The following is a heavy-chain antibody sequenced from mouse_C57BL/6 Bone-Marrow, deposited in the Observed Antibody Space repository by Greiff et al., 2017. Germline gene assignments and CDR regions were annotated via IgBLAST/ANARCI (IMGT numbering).Heavy chain of an antibody. D-gene: IGHD2-4*01. J-gene: IGHJ2*01. CDR3: ARRAIYYDYDLDY. Sequence: VQLQQSGPVLVKPGASVKMSCKASGYTFTDYYMNWVKQSPGKSLEWIGVINPYNGGTSYNQKFKGKATLTIDKSSSTAYMELHSLTTEDSAVYYWARRAIYYDYDLDYWCQGTTLTVSS. CDR2: INPYNGGT. V-gene: IGHV1-19*01. CDR1: GYTFTDYY.